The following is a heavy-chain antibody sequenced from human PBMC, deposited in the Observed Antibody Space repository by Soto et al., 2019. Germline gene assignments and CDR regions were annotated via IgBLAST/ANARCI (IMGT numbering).Heavy chain of an antibody. CDR3: AREPNYFDY. J-gene: IGHJ4*02. V-gene: IGHV1-18*01. CDR2: ISAYNGNT. Sequence: QVQLVQSGAEVKKPGASVKVSCKASGYTFTSYGISWVRQAPGQGLEWMGWISAYNGNTKYAQKLQGRVTMTTDTPTGTADRELRSLRSDDTAVYYCAREPNYFDYWGQGPLVTVSS. CDR1: GYTFTSYG.